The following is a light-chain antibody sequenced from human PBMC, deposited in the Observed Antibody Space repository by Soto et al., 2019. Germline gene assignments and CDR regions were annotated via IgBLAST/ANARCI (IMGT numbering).Light chain of an antibody. CDR3: MQPLQSWT. Sequence: DIVMTQSPLSLPVTPGEPASISCRSSQSLLHSNGYNYLDWYLQKPGQSPQLLTYLGSNRASGVPNRFSGRGAGTDFTLKISRVEAEDVGVYYCMQPLQSWTFGQGTKVDIK. CDR1: QSLLHSNGYNY. V-gene: IGKV2-28*01. J-gene: IGKJ1*01. CDR2: LGS.